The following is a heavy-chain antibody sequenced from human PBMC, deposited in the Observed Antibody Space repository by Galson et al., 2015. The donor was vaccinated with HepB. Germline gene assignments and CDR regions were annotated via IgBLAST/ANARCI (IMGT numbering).Heavy chain of an antibody. CDR2: INPNSGGT. V-gene: IGHV1-2*06. CDR3: ARAYCGGDCYPVVDYYYYMDV. D-gene: IGHD2-21*01. CDR1: GYTFTGYY. J-gene: IGHJ6*03. Sequence: SVKVSCKASGYTFTGYYMHWVRQAPGQGLEWMGRINPNSGGTNYAQKFQGRVTMTRDTSISTAYMELSRLRSDDTAVYYCARAYCGGDCYPVVDYYYYMDVWGKGTTVTVSS.